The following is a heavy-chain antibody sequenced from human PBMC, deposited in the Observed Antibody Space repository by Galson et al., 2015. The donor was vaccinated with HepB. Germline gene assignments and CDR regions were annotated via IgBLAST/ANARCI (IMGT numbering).Heavy chain of an antibody. J-gene: IGHJ4*02. CDR3: TRGSQSSGWYASDY. CDR2: IGWDAVST. CDR1: GFTFDDHT. V-gene: IGHV3-43*01. Sequence: SLRLSCAASGFTFDDHTMQWVRQVPGKGLEWISLIGWDAVSTYYADSVKGRFAISRDNNKNSLYLQMNSLKTEDTAFYYCTRGSQSSGWYASDYWGQGTLVIVSS. D-gene: IGHD6-19*01.